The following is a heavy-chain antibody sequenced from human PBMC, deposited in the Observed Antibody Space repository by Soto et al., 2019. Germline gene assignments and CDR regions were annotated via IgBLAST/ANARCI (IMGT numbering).Heavy chain of an antibody. Sequence: PSETLSLTCTVSSASISSTNYTWGWIRQPPGKGLEWIGNIYYSGSTYYNPSLKSRVTISVDTSKNQFSLKLSSVTAADTAVYYCARDNHYDFWSGTPPVYYYYGMDVWGQGTTVTVSS. CDR2: IYYSGST. D-gene: IGHD3-3*01. J-gene: IGHJ6*02. V-gene: IGHV4-39*07. CDR1: SASISSTNYT. CDR3: ARDNHYDFWSGTPPVYYYYGMDV.